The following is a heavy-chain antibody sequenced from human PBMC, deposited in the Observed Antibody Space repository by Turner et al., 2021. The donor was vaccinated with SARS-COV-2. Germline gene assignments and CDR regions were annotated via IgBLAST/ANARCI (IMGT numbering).Heavy chain of an antibody. CDR1: EFTFGNSA. J-gene: IGHJ4*02. CDR2: ISSSGGTT. V-gene: IGHV3-23*01. CDR3: ANVGSYFFDY. Sequence: EVHLLESGGALVQPGGSLIPSCAASEFTFGNSAMSWGRQAPGKGLDWVSTISSSGGTTYYAASVKGRFTISRDNSKNTLYLQMNSLRAGDTALYYCANVGSYFFDYWGQGTLVTVSS. D-gene: IGHD3-10*01.